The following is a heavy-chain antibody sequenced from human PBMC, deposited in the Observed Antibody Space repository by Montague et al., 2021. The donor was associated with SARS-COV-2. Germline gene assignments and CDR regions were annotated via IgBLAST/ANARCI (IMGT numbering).Heavy chain of an antibody. CDR1: GFSISNYY. V-gene: IGHV4-59*01. D-gene: IGHD3-22*01. Sequence: SETLSLTCTVSGFSISNYYWSWIRQPPGRGLEWIGYIYYSGSTDYSPSLKSRVTISLDTSKNQFSLKVTSVTAADTAVYYCARGGGYYNYGLDVWGPGATVTVSS. J-gene: IGHJ6*02. CDR2: IYYSGST. CDR3: ARGGGYYNYGLDV.